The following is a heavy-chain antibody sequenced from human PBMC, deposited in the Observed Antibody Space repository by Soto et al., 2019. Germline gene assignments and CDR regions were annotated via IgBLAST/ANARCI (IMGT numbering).Heavy chain of an antibody. CDR3: ARNWGSTKDF. CDR2: IYYSGST. CDR1: GGSLSGNY. D-gene: IGHD3-16*01. Sequence: SETLSLTCVVSGGSLSGNYWSWIRQPPGKGLEWIGYIYYSGSTNYTPSLKSRVTMSVDTSKNQFSLKLSFVTAADTAVYYCARNWGSTKDFWGRGTLVTVSS. V-gene: IGHV4-59*01. J-gene: IGHJ4*02.